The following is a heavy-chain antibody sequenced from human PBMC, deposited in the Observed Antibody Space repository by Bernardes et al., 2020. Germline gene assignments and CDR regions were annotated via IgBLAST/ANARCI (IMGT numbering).Heavy chain of an antibody. J-gene: IGHJ4*02. V-gene: IGHV1-18*01. Sequence: ASVKVSCMTSGFKFTSYLITWVRLVPGQGLEWMGWIAAYSGNTNYAPRFHDRVTMTTDTSTSTAYMELRSLRSYDTALYYCTRSYDSSAYYRYFDYWGQGTLVTVSS. CDR2: IAAYSGNT. D-gene: IGHD3-22*01. CDR3: TRSYDSSAYYRYFDY. CDR1: GFKFTSYL.